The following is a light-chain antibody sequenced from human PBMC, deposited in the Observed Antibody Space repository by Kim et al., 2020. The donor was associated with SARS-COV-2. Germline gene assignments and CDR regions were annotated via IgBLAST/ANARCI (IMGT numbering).Light chain of an antibody. Sequence: DIVMTQSPLSLPVTXGEPASISCRSSQSLLHSNGYNYLDWYLQKPGQSPQLLIYLGSNRASGVPDRFSGSGSGTDFTLKISRVEAEDVGVYYCMQALQTPRDTFGQGTKLEIK. V-gene: IGKV2-28*01. J-gene: IGKJ2*01. CDR2: LGS. CDR3: MQALQTPRDT. CDR1: QSLLHSNGYNY.